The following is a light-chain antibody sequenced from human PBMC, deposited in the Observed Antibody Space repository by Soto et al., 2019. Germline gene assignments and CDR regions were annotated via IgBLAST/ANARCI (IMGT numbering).Light chain of an antibody. V-gene: IGKV3-20*01. J-gene: IGKJ1*01. CDR3: QQYGSSRWT. CDR1: QGVSSYY. CDR2: AAS. Sequence: EIVLTQSPGTLSLSPGERATLSCRASQGVSSYYLAWYQQKPGQAPRLLIYAASSRATGIPDRFSGGGSGTDFTLTISRLEPEDFAVYYCQQYGSSRWTFGQGTKVDIK.